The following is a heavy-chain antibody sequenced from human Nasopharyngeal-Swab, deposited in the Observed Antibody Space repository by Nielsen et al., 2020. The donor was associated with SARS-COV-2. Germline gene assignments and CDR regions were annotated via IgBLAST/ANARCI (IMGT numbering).Heavy chain of an antibody. V-gene: IGHV3-9*01. Sequence: SLKISCAASGFTFDEYAMHWVRQAPGKGLEWVSGISWNSGNIGYADSVKGRFTVSRDNADNSLYLQMNSLRAEDTALYYCAKSGTVAYYDRNYMDVWGKGTTVTVSS. CDR1: GFTFDEYA. CDR2: ISWNSGNI. CDR3: AKSGTVAYYDRNYMDV. J-gene: IGHJ6*03. D-gene: IGHD3-22*01.